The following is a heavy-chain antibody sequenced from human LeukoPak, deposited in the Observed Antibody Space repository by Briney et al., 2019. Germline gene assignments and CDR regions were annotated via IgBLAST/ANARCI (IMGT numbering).Heavy chain of an antibody. Sequence: GESLKISCKGSGYSFTSYWIGWVRQAPGQGLEWMGWINPNSGGTNYAQKFQGRVTMTRDTSISTAYMELSRLRSDDTAVYYCARVPFSGVRGGRYLDYWGQGTLVTVSS. CDR2: INPNSGGT. V-gene: IGHV1-2*02. D-gene: IGHD3-10*01. CDR3: ARVPFSGVRGGRYLDY. CDR1: GYSFTSYW. J-gene: IGHJ4*02.